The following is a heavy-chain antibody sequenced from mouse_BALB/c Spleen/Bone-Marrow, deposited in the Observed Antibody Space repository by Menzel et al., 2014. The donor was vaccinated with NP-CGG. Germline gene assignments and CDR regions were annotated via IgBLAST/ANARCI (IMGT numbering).Heavy chain of an antibody. J-gene: IGHJ2*01. D-gene: IGHD4-1*01. CDR2: IYYSGTI. V-gene: IGHV3-5*02. Sequence: EVQLQQSGPGLVKPSQTVSLTCTVTGISITTGNYRWSWIRQFPGNKLEWIGYIYYSGTITYNPSLTSRTTITRDTSKNQFFLEMNSLTAEDTATYYCARAWDYFDYWGQGTTLIVSS. CDR3: ARAWDYFDY. CDR1: GISITTGNYR.